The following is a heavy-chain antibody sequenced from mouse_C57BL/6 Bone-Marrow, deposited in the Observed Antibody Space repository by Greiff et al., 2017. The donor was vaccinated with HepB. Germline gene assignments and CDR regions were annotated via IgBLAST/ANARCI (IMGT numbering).Heavy chain of an antibody. Sequence: VQLQQSGPELVKPGASVKISCKASGYSFTGYYMNWVKQSPEKSLEWIGEINPSTGGTTYNQKFKAKATLTVDKSSSTAYMQLKSLTSADSAVYYCAVIYYDYGGDYWGQGTTLTVSS. V-gene: IGHV1-42*01. CDR3: AVIYYDYGGDY. D-gene: IGHD2-4*01. CDR2: INPSTGGT. CDR1: GYSFTGYY. J-gene: IGHJ2*01.